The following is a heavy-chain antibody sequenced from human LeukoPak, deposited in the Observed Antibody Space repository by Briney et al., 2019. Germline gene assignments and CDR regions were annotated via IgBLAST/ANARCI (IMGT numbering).Heavy chain of an antibody. Sequence: SATLSLTCTVSGGSLSSYSWSWIRQPPGKGLEWLGYIYYSGSTNYNPPLKSRVTISVDTSKNQFSLKLSSVTAADTAVYYCARSSAYFTVNYYFDYWGQGTLVTVSS. V-gene: IGHV4-59*01. J-gene: IGHJ4*02. CDR3: ARSSAYFTVNYYFDY. CDR1: GGSLSSYS. D-gene: IGHD2-21*01. CDR2: IYYSGST.